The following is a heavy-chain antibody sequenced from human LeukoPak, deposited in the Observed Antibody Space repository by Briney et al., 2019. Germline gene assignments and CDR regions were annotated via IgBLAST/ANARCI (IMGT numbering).Heavy chain of an antibody. CDR1: GGTFSSYA. CDR3: ASGTVGATVDY. V-gene: IGHV1-69*05. D-gene: IGHD1-26*01. Sequence: SVKVSCKASGGTFSSYAISWVRQAPGQGLGWMGRIIPIFGTANYAQKFQGRVTITTDESTSTAYMELSSLRSEDTAVYYCASGTVGATVDYWGQGTLVTVSS. J-gene: IGHJ4*02. CDR2: IIPIFGTA.